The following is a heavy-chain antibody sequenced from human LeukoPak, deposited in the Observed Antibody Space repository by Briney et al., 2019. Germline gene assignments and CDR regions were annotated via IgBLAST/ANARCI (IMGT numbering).Heavy chain of an antibody. CDR1: GGTFSSYA. CDR2: IIPIFGTA. J-gene: IGHJ5*02. D-gene: IGHD3-10*01. Sequence: GSSVKVSCKASGGTFSSYAISWVRQAPGQGLEWVGGIIPIFGTANYAQKFQGRVTITADESTSTAYMELSSLRSEDTAVYYCARDTINEGGSEFNWFDPWGQGTLVTVSS. CDR3: ARDTINEGGSEFNWFDP. V-gene: IGHV1-69*01.